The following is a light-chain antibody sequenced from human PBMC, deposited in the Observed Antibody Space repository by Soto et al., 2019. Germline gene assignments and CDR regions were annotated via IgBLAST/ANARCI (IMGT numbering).Light chain of an antibody. CDR2: GAS. Sequence: EIVMTQSPATLSVSPGERATLSCRASQSVSSNLAWYQQKPGQAPRLLIYGASTRATGIPARFSGSGSGTDLTLTISSLQSEVLEFYYCHQYNTRPYTLRQGTTLVIK. CDR3: HQYNTRPYT. V-gene: IGKV3-15*01. J-gene: IGKJ2*01. CDR1: QSVSSN.